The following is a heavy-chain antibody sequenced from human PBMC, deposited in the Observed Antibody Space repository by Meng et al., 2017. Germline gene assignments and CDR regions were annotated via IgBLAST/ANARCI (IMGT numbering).Heavy chain of an antibody. V-gene: IGHV7-4-1*02. J-gene: IGHJ4*02. CDR3: ATISPRDSSGLSFDY. CDR1: GYTFTSNA. CDR2: INTNTGNP. Sequence: QVVLVQCGSYLKKPRASVKSYCKASGYTFTSNAMNWVLQAPGQVLEWMGWINTNTGNPTYAQGFTGRFVFSLDTSVSTAYLQIRSLKAEDTAVYYCATISPRDSSGLSFDYWGQGTLVTVSS. D-gene: IGHD3-22*01.